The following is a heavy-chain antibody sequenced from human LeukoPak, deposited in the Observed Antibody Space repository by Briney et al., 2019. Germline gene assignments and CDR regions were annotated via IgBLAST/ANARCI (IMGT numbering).Heavy chain of an antibody. V-gene: IGHV3-30*18. Sequence: GGSLRLSCAASGFTFSSYGMHWVRQAPGKGLEWVAVISYDGSNKYYADSVKGRFTISRDNSKNTLYLQMNSLRAEDTAVYYCAKAYYYDSSGYYPPYYYYYGMDVWGQGTTVTVSS. D-gene: IGHD3-22*01. CDR1: GFTFSSYG. CDR3: AKAYYYDSSGYYPPYYYYYGMDV. CDR2: ISYDGSNK. J-gene: IGHJ6*02.